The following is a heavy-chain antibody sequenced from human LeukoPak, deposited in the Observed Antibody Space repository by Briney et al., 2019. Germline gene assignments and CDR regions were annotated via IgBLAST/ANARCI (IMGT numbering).Heavy chain of an antibody. D-gene: IGHD2-2*01. CDR2: ISAYNGNT. J-gene: IGHJ6*03. V-gene: IGHV1-18*01. CDR1: GYTFTSYG. CDR3: ARENCGSTSCYPYYMDV. Sequence: ASVKVSCKASGYTFTSYGISWVRQAPGQGLEWMGWISAYNGNTNYAQKLQGRVTMTTDTSTSTAYMELRSLRSDDTAVYYCARENCGSTSCYPYYMDVWGKGTTVTVSS.